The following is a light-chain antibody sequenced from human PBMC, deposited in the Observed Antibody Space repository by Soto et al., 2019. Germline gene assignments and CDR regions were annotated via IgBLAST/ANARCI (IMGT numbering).Light chain of an antibody. Sequence: EIVLTQSPATLSLSPGERATLSCRASQSVGRHLAWYQQKPGQAPRLLIHDASNRATGVPARFSGSGSGTDFTLSISSLEPEDFAVYYCQQRNNWPPATFGGGTKVEIK. CDR1: QSVGRH. V-gene: IGKV3-11*01. J-gene: IGKJ4*01. CDR2: DAS. CDR3: QQRNNWPPAT.